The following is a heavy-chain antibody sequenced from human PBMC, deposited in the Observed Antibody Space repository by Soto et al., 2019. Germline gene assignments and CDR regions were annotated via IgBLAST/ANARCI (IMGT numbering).Heavy chain of an antibody. CDR2: INHNGST. CDR1: GGSFSNYY. J-gene: IGHJ4*02. D-gene: IGHD3-10*01. V-gene: IGHV4-34*01. Sequence: SETLSLTCAIYGGSFSNYYWNWIRQPPGKGLEWMGKINHNGSTNYSPSLKSRLTISVDTSKNQFSLKLSSVTAADTAVYYCARGGYGSGSPNFDYWGQGTLVTVSS. CDR3: ARGGYGSGSPNFDY.